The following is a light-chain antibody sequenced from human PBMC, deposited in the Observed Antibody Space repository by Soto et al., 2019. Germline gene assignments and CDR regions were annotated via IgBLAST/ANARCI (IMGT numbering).Light chain of an antibody. CDR1: SSDVGTFNL. CDR2: EGT. V-gene: IGLV2-23*01. CDR3: CSYAGTRTSWV. J-gene: IGLJ1*01. Sequence: QSVLTQPASVSGFLGQSITMSCTGSSSDVGTFNLVSWFQQHPGKAPKLLIFEGTKRPSGVSDRFSGSKSGNTASLTISGLQAEDEADSHCCSYAGTRTSWVFGTGTKVTVL.